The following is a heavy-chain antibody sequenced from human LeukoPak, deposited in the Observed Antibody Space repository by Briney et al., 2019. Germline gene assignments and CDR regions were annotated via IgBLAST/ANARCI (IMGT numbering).Heavy chain of an antibody. Sequence: PSETLSLTCAVYGGSFSGYYWSWIRQPPGKGLEWIGEINHSGSTNYNPSLKSRVTISVDTSKNQFSLKLSSVTAADTAVYYCARSHGYSYGYGYGYWGQGTLVTVSS. V-gene: IGHV4-34*01. D-gene: IGHD5-18*01. CDR1: GGSFSGYY. CDR3: ARSHGYSYGYGYGY. CDR2: INHSGST. J-gene: IGHJ4*02.